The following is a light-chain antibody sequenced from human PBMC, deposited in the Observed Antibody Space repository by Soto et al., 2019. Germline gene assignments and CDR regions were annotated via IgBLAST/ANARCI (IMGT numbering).Light chain of an antibody. J-gene: IGKJ5*01. Sequence: AIQLTQSPSSLSASVGDRVTITCRASQDIRGALAWYQQKPGKAPKILIYDVSSLQSGVPSRFSGSSSGTDFTLTSSGLQPEDFATYYCQQFNSYPIIFGQGTRLDIK. CDR2: DVS. V-gene: IGKV1-13*02. CDR3: QQFNSYPII. CDR1: QDIRGA.